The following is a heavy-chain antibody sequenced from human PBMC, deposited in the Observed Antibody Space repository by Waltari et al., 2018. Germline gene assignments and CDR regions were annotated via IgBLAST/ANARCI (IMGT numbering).Heavy chain of an antibody. D-gene: IGHD2-8*01. CDR3: AKGGDSVLIGHLISLFDY. Sequence: EVQLVESGGGLVQPGGSLRLSCAASGFTFSSYAMSWVRQAPGKGLEWVSAISGSGGSTYYADSVKGRFTIARDNSKNTLYLQMNSLRAEDTAVYYCAKGGDSVLIGHLISLFDYWGQGTLVTVSS. V-gene: IGHV3-23*04. J-gene: IGHJ4*02. CDR1: GFTFSSYA. CDR2: ISGSGGST.